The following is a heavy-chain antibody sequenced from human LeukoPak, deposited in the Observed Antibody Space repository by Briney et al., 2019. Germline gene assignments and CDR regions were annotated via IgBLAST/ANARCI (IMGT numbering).Heavy chain of an antibody. CDR2: ISYDGSNK. CDR3: AKDSDTHFDY. V-gene: IGHV3-30*18. J-gene: IGHJ4*02. CDR1: GFTFSSYG. Sequence: PGGSLRLSCAASGFTFSSYGTHWVRQAPGKGLEWVAVISYDGSNKYYADSVKGRFAISRDNSKNTLYLQMNSLRAEDTAVYYCAKDSDTHFDYWGQGTLVTVSS. D-gene: IGHD2-2*02.